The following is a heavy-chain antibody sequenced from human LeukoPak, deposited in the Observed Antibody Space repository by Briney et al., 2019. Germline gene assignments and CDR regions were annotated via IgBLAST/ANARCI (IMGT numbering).Heavy chain of an antibody. CDR2: IKQDGSEK. D-gene: IGHD3-10*01. CDR3: ARVIRGGYYFDY. V-gene: IGHV3-7*01. J-gene: IGHJ4*02. Sequence: GGSLRLSCAASRFTVSSNYMTWVRQAPGKGLEWVANIKQDGSEKYYVDSVKGRFTISRDNAKNSLYLQMNSLRAEDTAVYYCARVIRGGYYFDYWGQGTLVTVSS. CDR1: RFTVSSNY.